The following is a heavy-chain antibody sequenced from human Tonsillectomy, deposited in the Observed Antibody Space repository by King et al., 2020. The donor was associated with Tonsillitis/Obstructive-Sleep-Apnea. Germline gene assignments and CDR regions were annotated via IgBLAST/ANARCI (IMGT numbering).Heavy chain of an antibody. V-gene: IGHV1-46*01. CDR1: GYTFTSYY. CDR3: AREALAAAGTILDY. J-gene: IGHJ4*02. Sequence: VQLVESGAEVKKPGASVKVSCKASGYTFTSYYMHWVRQAPGQGLEWMGIINPSDGGTNYAQRFQGRVTLTRDTSTSTVHMELRSLRSEDTAVYYCAREALAAAGTILDYWGQGTLVTVSS. CDR2: INPSDGGT. D-gene: IGHD6-13*01.